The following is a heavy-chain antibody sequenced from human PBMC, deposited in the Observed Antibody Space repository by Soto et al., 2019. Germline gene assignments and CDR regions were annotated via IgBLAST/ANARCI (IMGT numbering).Heavy chain of an antibody. CDR2: IIPIFGTA. V-gene: IGHV1-69*12. J-gene: IGHJ6*02. CDR1: GGTFSSYA. Sequence: QVQLVQSGAEVKKPGSSVKVSCKASGGTFSSYAISWVRQAPGQGLEWMGGIIPIFGTADYAQKFQGRVTITAYESTSTAYVELSSLRSEDTAVYYCAKNPEIYYYGMDVWGQGTTVTVSS. CDR3: AKNPEIYYYGMDV.